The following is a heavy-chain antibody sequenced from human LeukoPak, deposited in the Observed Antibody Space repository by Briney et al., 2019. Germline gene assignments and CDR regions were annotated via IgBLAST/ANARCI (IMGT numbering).Heavy chain of an antibody. V-gene: IGHV4-4*07. Sequence: RPSETLSLTCTVSGGSISSHYWSWIRQPAGKRLEWIGRIWATGSTVDNPSFRSRLTLSIDRSKSQLSLKLTSMTAADSAVYYCARVRAYSDFVGNFELWGHGIPVTVSS. D-gene: IGHD4-11*01. J-gene: IGHJ2*01. CDR1: GGSISSHY. CDR2: IWATGST. CDR3: ARVRAYSDFVGNFEL.